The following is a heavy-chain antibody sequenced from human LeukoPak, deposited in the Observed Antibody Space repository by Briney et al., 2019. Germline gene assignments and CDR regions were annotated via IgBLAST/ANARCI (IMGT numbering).Heavy chain of an antibody. CDR1: GGSISGYY. J-gene: IGHJ6*03. CDR3: ARDAGAAAGQYYYYYYYMDV. V-gene: IGHV4-59*12. Sequence: SETLSLTCTVSGGSISGYYWSWIRQPPGKGLEWVGYISYSGSTNYNPSLKSRVTISVDTSKNQFSLKLSSVTAADTAVYYCARDAGAAAGQYYYYYYYMDVWGKGTTVTVSS. CDR2: ISYSGST. D-gene: IGHD6-13*01.